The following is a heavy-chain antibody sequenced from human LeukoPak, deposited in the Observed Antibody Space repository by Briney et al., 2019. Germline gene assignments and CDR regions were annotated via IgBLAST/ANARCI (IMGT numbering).Heavy chain of an antibody. J-gene: IGHJ4*03. CDR1: GGSFSTYY. D-gene: IGHD1-1*01. CDR3: ARGPTISETGYFDY. CDR2: INHRGDT. Sequence: PSETLSLTCAVYGGSFSTYYWSWLRQSPGKGLEWIAEINHRGDTNYNPSVKSRVTISVDTSKNQFSLRLIPLTAADTAVYSCARGPTISETGYFDYWGQGTLVTVSS. V-gene: IGHV4-34*01.